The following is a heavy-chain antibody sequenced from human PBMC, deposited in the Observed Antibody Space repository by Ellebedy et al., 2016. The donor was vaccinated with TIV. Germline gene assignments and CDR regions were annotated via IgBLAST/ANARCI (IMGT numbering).Heavy chain of an antibody. CDR1: GGPISSSSYY. V-gene: IGHV4-39*07. Sequence: MPSETLSLTCTVSGGPISSSSYYWGWIRQPPGTGLEWIGIIYYSGSTYYNPSLKSRVTISVDTSKNQFSLKLSSVTAADTAVYYCAGRNRSDPTYYYYYGMDVWGQGTTVTVSS. CDR2: IYYSGST. J-gene: IGHJ6*02. D-gene: IGHD2/OR15-2a*01. CDR3: AGRNRSDPTYYYYYGMDV.